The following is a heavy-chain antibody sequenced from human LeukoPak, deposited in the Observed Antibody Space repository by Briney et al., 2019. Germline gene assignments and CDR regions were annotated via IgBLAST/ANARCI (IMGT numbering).Heavy chain of an antibody. V-gene: IGHV3-30*02. J-gene: IGHJ4*02. CDR1: GLTLKTYG. D-gene: IGHD7-27*01. Sequence: GESLRLSCAASGLTLKTYGMYWVRQAPGKGLEWVAFTQPDADNKYYSDSVRGRFTISRDNPKNILYLQMNSLRVEDTALYFCAKGVAEWGNLGNWGQGTLVTVSS. CDR3: AKGVAEWGNLGN. CDR2: TQPDADNK.